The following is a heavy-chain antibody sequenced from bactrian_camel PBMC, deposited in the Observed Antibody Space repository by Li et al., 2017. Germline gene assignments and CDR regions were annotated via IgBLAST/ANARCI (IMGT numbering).Heavy chain of an antibody. CDR2: MYYTDERKK. CDR3: AAADYSDYDPAARVLNPEDPAAASEFGY. V-gene: IGHV3S54*01. Sequence: VQLVESGGGTVQSGGSLTLSCTVFDAMYESDLIGWFRQVPGKEREGVASMYYTDERKKTYADSVKGRFTISQDKAKNILSLQMNNLKPEDTGMYYCAAADYSDYDPAARVLNPEDPAAASEFGYWGQGTQVTVS. D-gene: IGHD4*01. J-gene: IGHJ6*01. CDR1: DAMYESDL.